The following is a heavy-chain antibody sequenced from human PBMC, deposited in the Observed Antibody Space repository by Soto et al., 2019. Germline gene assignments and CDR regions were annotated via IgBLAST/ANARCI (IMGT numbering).Heavy chain of an antibody. J-gene: IGHJ6*02. Sequence: PGGSLRLSCAASGFTFSSYGMHWVRQAPGKGLEWVAVIWYDGSNKYYADSVKGRFTISRDNSKNTLYLQMNSLRAEDTAVYYCARDRSKRQWLLRYYGMDVWGQGTTVTVSS. CDR1: GFTFSSYG. CDR2: IWYDGSNK. D-gene: IGHD3-22*01. V-gene: IGHV3-33*01. CDR3: ARDRSKRQWLLRYYGMDV.